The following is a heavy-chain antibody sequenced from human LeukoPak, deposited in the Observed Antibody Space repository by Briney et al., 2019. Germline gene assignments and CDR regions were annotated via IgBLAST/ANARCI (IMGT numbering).Heavy chain of an antibody. CDR1: GGSISSGGYY. J-gene: IGHJ4*02. CDR3: ARYWAAGTEDY. Sequence: SETLSLTCTVSGGSISSGGYYWSWIRQHPGKGLEWIGYIYYSGSTYYNPSFKSRVTISVDTSKNQFSLKLSSVTAADTAVYYCARYWAAGTEDYWGQGTLVTVSS. CDR2: IYYSGST. D-gene: IGHD6-13*01. V-gene: IGHV4-31*03.